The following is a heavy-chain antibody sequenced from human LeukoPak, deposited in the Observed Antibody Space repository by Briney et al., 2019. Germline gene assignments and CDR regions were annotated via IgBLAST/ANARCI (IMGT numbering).Heavy chain of an antibody. V-gene: IGHV4-4*07. CDR2: IYTSGST. CDR1: GGSISSYY. D-gene: IGHD4-17*01. Sequence: PSETLSLTCTVSGGSISSYYWSWIRQPAGKGLEWIGRIYTSGSTNYNPSLKSRVTMSVDTSKNQFSLKLSSVTAADTAVYYCAREYDYGDYVPFDYWGQGTLVTVSS. CDR3: AREYDYGDYVPFDY. J-gene: IGHJ4*02.